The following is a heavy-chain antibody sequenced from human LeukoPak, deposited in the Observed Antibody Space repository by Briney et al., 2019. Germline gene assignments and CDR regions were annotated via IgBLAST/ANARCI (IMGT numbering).Heavy chain of an antibody. Sequence: ASAKVSCKASGYTFTGYYMHWVRQAPGQGLEWMGWINPNSGGTNYAQKFQGRVTMARDTSISTAYMELSRLRSDDTAVYYCASPIVGATSYYYYGMDVWGQGTTVTVSS. D-gene: IGHD1-26*01. J-gene: IGHJ6*02. CDR1: GYTFTGYY. CDR2: INPNSGGT. CDR3: ASPIVGATSYYYYGMDV. V-gene: IGHV1-2*02.